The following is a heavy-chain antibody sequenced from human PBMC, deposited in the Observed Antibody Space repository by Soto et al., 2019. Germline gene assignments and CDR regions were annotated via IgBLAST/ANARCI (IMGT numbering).Heavy chain of an antibody. CDR3: ARVGGAPLGAFDI. D-gene: IGHD1-26*01. J-gene: IGHJ3*02. V-gene: IGHV4-59*01. Sequence: SETLSLTCTVSGGSITIYYWSWIRQPPGKGLEWIGYIFYSGSTNYNPSLTSRVTLSVDTSRNQLSLKLTSVNAADTAVYYCARVGGAPLGAFDIWGQGTMVT. CDR1: GGSITIYY. CDR2: IFYSGST.